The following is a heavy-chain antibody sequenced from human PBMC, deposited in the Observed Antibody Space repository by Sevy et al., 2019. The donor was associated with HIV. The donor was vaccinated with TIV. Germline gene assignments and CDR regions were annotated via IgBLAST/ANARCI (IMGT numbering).Heavy chain of an antibody. CDR3: AKLYGDYGNIDY. CDR1: GFTFDDYA. Sequence: GGSLRLSCAASGFTFDDYAMHWVRQAPGNGLEWVSGISWNSGSIGYADSVKGRFTISRDNAKNSLYLQMNSLRAEDTALYYCAKLYGDYGNIDYSGQGTLVTVSS. V-gene: IGHV3-9*01. D-gene: IGHD4-17*01. CDR2: ISWNSGSI. J-gene: IGHJ4*02.